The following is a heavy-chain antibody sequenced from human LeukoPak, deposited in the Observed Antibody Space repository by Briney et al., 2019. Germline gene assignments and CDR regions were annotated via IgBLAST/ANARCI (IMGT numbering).Heavy chain of an antibody. CDR2: ISDSGEST. D-gene: IGHD2-15*01. Sequence: GGSLRLSCAASRFSFSTYAMSWVRQAPGKGLEWVSTISDSGESTYYADSVKGRFTISRDNSKNTLYLQMNSLRAEDTAVYYCARRPHCSGGSCYANYYYFDYWGQGTLVTVSS. CDR3: ARRPHCSGGSCYANYYYFDY. J-gene: IGHJ4*02. CDR1: RFSFSTYA. V-gene: IGHV3-23*01.